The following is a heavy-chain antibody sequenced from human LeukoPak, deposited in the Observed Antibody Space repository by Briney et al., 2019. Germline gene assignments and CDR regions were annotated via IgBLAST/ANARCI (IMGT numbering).Heavy chain of an antibody. CDR1: GFTLTKYA. J-gene: IGHJ3*02. Sequence: PGGSLRLSCAATGFTLTKYAMSWVRQAPGKGLEWVSTISGSAFSTYYADSVQGRFTISRDNSKNTLYLQMNSLRADDTAVYYCAKDPALIDKFQVPTKFLESVHHAYDIWGQGTMVTVSS. CDR3: AKDPALIDKFQVPTKFLESVHHAYDI. CDR2: ISGSAFST. V-gene: IGHV3-23*01. D-gene: IGHD3-3*01.